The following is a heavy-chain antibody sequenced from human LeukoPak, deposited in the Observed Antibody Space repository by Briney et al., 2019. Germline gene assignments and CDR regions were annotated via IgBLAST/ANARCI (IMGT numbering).Heavy chain of an antibody. CDR2: INPNSGGT. CDR1: GYTFTGYY. CDR3: ARGSPGYSYGYHLDY. D-gene: IGHD5-18*01. J-gene: IGHJ4*02. Sequence: ASVKVSCKTSGYTFTGYYMHWVRQAPGQGLEWMGWINPNSGGTNYAQKFQGRVTMTRNTSISTAYMELSSLRSEDTAVYYCARGSPGYSYGYHLDYWGQGTLVTVSS. V-gene: IGHV1-2*02.